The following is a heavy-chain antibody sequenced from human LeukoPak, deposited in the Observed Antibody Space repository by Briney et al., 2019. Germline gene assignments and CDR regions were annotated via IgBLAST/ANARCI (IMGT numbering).Heavy chain of an antibody. V-gene: IGHV4-4*02. J-gene: IGHJ4*02. Sequence: SETLSLTCAVSGGSISSSNWWSWVRQPPGKGLEWIGYVYYTGSSYYNPSLKSRATTSIDMSKNQFSLRLSSVTAADTAVYYCQSRYLEWLLEYWGQGTLVTVSS. CDR1: GGSISSSNW. CDR2: VYYTGSS. D-gene: IGHD3-3*01. CDR3: QSRYLEWLLEY.